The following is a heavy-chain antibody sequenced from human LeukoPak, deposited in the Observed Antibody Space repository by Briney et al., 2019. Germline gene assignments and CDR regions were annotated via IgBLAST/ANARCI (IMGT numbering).Heavy chain of an antibody. Sequence: GGSLRLSCAASGFTFLNHAMGWVRQAPGKGLEWVSVIIDSGDSTYYADSVKGRYTLSRDNSMNTLYLQMNSLRAEDTAVYYCAKHGGSSGSWYVENWGQETLVTVSS. CDR3: AKHGGSSGSWYVEN. CDR1: GFTFLNHA. CDR2: IIDSGDST. J-gene: IGHJ4*02. D-gene: IGHD6-19*01. V-gene: IGHV3-23*01.